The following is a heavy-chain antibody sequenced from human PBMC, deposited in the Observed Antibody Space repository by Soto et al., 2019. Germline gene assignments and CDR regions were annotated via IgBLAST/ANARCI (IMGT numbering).Heavy chain of an antibody. D-gene: IGHD2-2*01. CDR1: VGTFSIYA. Sequence: ASVKVSCKASVGTFSIYAIIWVRQAPGQGLEWMGGIIPIFGTANYAQKFQGRVTITADESTSTAYMELSSLRSEDTAVYYCARDSDIVVVPAAIVNYYYGMDVWGQGTTVTVSS. V-gene: IGHV1-69*13. J-gene: IGHJ6*02. CDR2: IIPIFGTA. CDR3: ARDSDIVVVPAAIVNYYYGMDV.